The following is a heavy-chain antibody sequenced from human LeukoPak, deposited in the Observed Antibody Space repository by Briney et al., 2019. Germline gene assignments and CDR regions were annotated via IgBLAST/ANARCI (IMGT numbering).Heavy chain of an antibody. CDR2: INHSGST. D-gene: IGHD6-6*01. CDR3: ARAPTGGQLVSNWFDP. CDR1: GGSFSGYY. J-gene: IGHJ5*02. Sequence: PSETLSLTCAVYGGSFSGYYWSWILQPPGKGLEWIGEINHSGSTNYNPSLKSRVTISVDTSKNQFSLKLSSVTAADTAVYYCARAPTGGQLVSNWFDPWGQGTLVTVSS. V-gene: IGHV4-34*01.